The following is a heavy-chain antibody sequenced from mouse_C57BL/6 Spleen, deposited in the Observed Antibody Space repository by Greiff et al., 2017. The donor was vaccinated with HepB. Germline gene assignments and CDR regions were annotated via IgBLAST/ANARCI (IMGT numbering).Heavy chain of an antibody. V-gene: IGHV10-1*01. D-gene: IGHD1-1*01. Sequence: EVKLVESGGGLVQPKGSLKLSCAASGFSFNTYAMNWVRQAPGKGLEWVARIRSKSNNYATYYADSVKDRFTISRDDSESMLYLQMNNLKTEDTAMYYCVRALTTSDAMDYWGQGTSVTVSS. J-gene: IGHJ4*01. CDR2: IRSKSNNYAT. CDR3: VRALTTSDAMDY. CDR1: GFSFNTYA.